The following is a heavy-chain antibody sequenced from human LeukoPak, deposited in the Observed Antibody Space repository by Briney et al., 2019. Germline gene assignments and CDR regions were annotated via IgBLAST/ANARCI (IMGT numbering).Heavy chain of an antibody. J-gene: IGHJ5*02. Sequence: PSETLSLTCAVYGGSFSGYYWSWIRQPPGKGLEWIGEINHSGSTNYNPSLKSRVTISVDTSKNQFSLKLSSVTAADTAVYYCASSEIVTYNWFDPWGQGTLVTVSS. CDR1: GGSFSGYY. V-gene: IGHV4-34*01. D-gene: IGHD3-22*01. CDR3: ASSEIVTYNWFDP. CDR2: INHSGST.